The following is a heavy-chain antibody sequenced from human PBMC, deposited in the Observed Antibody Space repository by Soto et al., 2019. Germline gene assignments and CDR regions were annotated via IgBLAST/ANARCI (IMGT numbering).Heavy chain of an antibody. Sequence: EVQLVESGGGLVQPGGSLRLSCVASGFTFSNYWMGWVRQAPGKGLEWVANMKQDGSEKYYLDSVKGRFTISRENAKNSLFLQMNSLRAEDTGVFYCAGGVYELDPWGQGTLVTVSS. CDR2: MKQDGSEK. CDR1: GFTFSNYW. D-gene: IGHD3-16*01. CDR3: AGGVYELDP. J-gene: IGHJ5*02. V-gene: IGHV3-7*04.